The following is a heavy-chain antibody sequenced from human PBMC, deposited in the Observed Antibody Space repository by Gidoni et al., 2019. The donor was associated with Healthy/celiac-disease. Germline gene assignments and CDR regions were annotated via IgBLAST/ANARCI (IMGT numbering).Heavy chain of an antibody. J-gene: IGHJ3*02. D-gene: IGHD2-2*02. Sequence: QVQLQESGPGLVKPSQTLYLTCTVSGGSLSSGGYYWSWIRPHPGKGLEWIGYIYYSGSTYYNPSLKSRVTISVDTSKNQFSLKLSSVTAADTAVYYCARDVRGGCSSTSCYRRFGEPLAFDIWGQGTMVTVSS. CDR2: IYYSGST. CDR3: ARDVRGGCSSTSCYRRFGEPLAFDI. V-gene: IGHV4-31*03. CDR1: GGSLSSGGYY.